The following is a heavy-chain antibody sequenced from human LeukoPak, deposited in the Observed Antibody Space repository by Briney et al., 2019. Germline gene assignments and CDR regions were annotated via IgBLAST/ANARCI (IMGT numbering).Heavy chain of an antibody. V-gene: IGHV3-9*01. CDR3: AKDISDYYYYMDV. CDR2: ISWNSGSI. CDR1: GFTFDDYA. J-gene: IGHJ6*03. Sequence: GGSLRLSCAASGFTFDDYAMHWVRQAPGKGLEWVSGISWNSGSIGYADSVKGRFTISRDNAKNSLYLQMNSLRAEGTALYYCAKDISDYYYYMDVWGKGTTVTVSS.